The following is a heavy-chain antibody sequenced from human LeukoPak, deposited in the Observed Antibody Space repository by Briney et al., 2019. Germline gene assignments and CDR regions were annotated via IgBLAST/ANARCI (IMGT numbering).Heavy chain of an antibody. CDR1: GFTFSSFS. Sequence: PGGSLRLSCAASGFTFSSFSMNWVRQAPGKGLEWVALISYDGSNEYYADSVKGRFTISRDKSKNTLYLQMNSLRAEDTAAYYCAKDRSSSWTWTIDYWGQGTLVTVSS. D-gene: IGHD6-13*01. J-gene: IGHJ4*02. CDR3: AKDRSSSWTWTIDY. CDR2: ISYDGSNE. V-gene: IGHV3-30*18.